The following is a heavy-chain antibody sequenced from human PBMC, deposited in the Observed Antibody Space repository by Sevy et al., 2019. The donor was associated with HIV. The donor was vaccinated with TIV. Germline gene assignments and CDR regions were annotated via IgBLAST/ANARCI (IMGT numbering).Heavy chain of an antibody. CDR3: ARLNRGSGYFYFDY. V-gene: IGHV4-39*01. CDR2: IYYSGST. CDR1: GGSISSSSYY. Sequence: SETLSLTCTVSGGSISSSSYYWGWIRQPPGKGLEWIGSIYYSGSTYYNPSLKSRVTISVGTSKNQFSLKLRSVTAADTAVYYCARLNRGSGYFYFDYWGQGTLVTVSS. D-gene: IGHD3-22*01. J-gene: IGHJ4*02.